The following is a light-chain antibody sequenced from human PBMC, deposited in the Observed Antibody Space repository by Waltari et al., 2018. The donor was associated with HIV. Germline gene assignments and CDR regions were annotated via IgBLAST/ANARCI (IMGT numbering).Light chain of an antibody. V-gene: IGLV1-47*01. CDR3: ATWDDSLSVVV. CDR2: RNN. CDR1: SSNIGSNY. Sequence: QSVLTPPPSASGTPGQRVTISCSGSSSNIGSNYVYWYQQLPGTAPKLLIYRNNQRHSGVPDRFSGSKSGTSASLAISGLRSEDEADYYCATWDDSLSVVVFGGGTKLTVL. J-gene: IGLJ2*01.